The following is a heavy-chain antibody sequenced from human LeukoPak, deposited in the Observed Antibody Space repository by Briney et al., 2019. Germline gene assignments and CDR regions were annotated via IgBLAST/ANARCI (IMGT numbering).Heavy chain of an antibody. J-gene: IGHJ4*02. CDR1: GYTFPSYG. D-gene: IGHD3-22*01. V-gene: IGHV1-18*01. CDR2: ISVYHGKT. CDR3: ARDGPYYYESSGYYPYFDY. Sequence: ASVKVSCKASGYTFPSYGFTWVRQAPGQGLEWMGWISVYHGKTNYAQKFQGRVTMTTDTSTSTAYMELRSLRSDDTAVYYCARDGPYYYESSGYYPYFDYWGQGTLVTVSS.